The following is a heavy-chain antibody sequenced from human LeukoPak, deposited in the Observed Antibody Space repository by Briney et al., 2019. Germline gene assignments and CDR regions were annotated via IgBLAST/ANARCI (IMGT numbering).Heavy chain of an antibody. V-gene: IGHV4-39*07. Sequence: PSETLSLTCTVSGGSISSSDYYWGWIRQPPGKGLEWIGEINHSGSTNYNPSLKSRVTISVDTSKNQFSLKLSSVTAADTAVYYCARRRILTGYVDYWGQGTLVTVSS. J-gene: IGHJ4*02. CDR2: INHSGST. D-gene: IGHD3-9*01. CDR3: ARRRILTGYVDY. CDR1: GGSISSSDYY.